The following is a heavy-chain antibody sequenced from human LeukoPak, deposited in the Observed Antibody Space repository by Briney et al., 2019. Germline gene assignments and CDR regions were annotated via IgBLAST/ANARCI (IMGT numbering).Heavy chain of an antibody. CDR1: GGSISSSSYY. D-gene: IGHD6-6*01. CDR3: ARLSSIAPDFDY. Sequence: SETLSLTCTVSGGSISSSSYYWGWIRQPPGKGLEWIGSIYYSGSTYYNPSLKSRVTISVDTSKNQFSLKLSSVTAADTAVYHCARLSSIAPDFDYWGQGTLVTVSS. J-gene: IGHJ4*02. V-gene: IGHV4-39*01. CDR2: IYYSGST.